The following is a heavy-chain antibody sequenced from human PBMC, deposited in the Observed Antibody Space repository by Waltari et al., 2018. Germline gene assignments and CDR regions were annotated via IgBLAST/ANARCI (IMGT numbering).Heavy chain of an antibody. D-gene: IGHD1-26*01. CDR2: IHGSGSRA. Sequence: QLQLQESGPGLVKPPETLSLTCAVSGGSLRNSYWSWIRQPPGKGLEWIGYIHGSGSRANYNPFLNSRITLSVDTSRNQFSLKLNSVTAADTAVYYCARLPSGPYEHFFDYWGQGVLVTVSS. V-gene: IGHV4-59*12. J-gene: IGHJ4*02. CDR1: GGSLRNSY. CDR3: ARLPSGPYEHFFDY.